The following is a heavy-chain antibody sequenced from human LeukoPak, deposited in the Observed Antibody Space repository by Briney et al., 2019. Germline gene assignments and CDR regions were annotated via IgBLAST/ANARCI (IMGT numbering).Heavy chain of an antibody. Sequence: GGSLRLSCAASGFIFGSYGMSWVRQAPGKGPEWVSSISSSSSYIYYADSVKGRFTISRDNAKNSLYLQMNSLRAEDTAVYYCARALGYCSSSTCYRFDYWDQGTLVIVSS. CDR2: ISSSSSYI. CDR3: ARALGYCSSSTCYRFDY. D-gene: IGHD2-2*01. J-gene: IGHJ4*02. CDR1: GFIFGSYG. V-gene: IGHV3-21*01.